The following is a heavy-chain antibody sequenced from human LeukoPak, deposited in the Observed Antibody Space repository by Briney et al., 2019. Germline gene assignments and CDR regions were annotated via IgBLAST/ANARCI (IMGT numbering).Heavy chain of an antibody. V-gene: IGHV3-48*01. CDR3: AKAWIRLWSGIAAAGPPDY. D-gene: IGHD5-18*01. J-gene: IGHJ4*02. CDR1: GFTFSSYS. Sequence: GGSLRLSCAASGFTFSSYSMNWVRQAPGKGLEWVSYISSSSSTIYYADSVKGRFTISRDNAKNSLYLQMNSLRAEDTAVYYCAKAWIRLWSGIAAAGPPDYWGQGTLVTVSS. CDR2: ISSSSSTI.